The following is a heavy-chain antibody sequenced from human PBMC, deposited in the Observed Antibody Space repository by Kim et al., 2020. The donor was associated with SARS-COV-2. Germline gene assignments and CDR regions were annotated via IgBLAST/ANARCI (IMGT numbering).Heavy chain of an antibody. CDR1: GFTFSSYS. V-gene: IGHV3-21*01. Sequence: GGSLRLSCAASGFTFSSYSMNWVRQAPGKGLEWVSSISSSSSYIYYADSVKGRFTISRDNAKNSLYLQMNSLRAEDTAVYYCARSSSSYKYYYYYGMDVWGPGTTVTVSS. CDR3: ARSSSSYKYYYYYGMDV. D-gene: IGHD2-2*01. J-gene: IGHJ6*02. CDR2: ISSSSSYI.